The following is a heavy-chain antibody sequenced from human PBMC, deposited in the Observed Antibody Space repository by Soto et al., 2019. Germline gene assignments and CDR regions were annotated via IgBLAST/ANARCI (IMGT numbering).Heavy chain of an antibody. CDR3: ARGGIFRSFDY. Sequence: QVTLKESGPTLVKPTQTLTLTCSFSGFSLSTHGVGVAWIRQPPGKALEWLALIYGDDDKRHRSSLRSRLSISQDTSKNQVVLTMTDMDPADTATYYCARGGIFRSFDYWGQGTLVIVSS. J-gene: IGHJ4*02. D-gene: IGHD3-3*01. CDR2: IYGDDDK. CDR1: GFSLSTHGVG. V-gene: IGHV2-5*02.